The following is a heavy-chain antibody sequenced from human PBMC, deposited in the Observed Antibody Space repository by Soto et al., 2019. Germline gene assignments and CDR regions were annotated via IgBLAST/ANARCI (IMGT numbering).Heavy chain of an antibody. CDR1: GGSISSSSYY. CDR3: ALTGDIAAAPPGFQH. V-gene: IGHV4-39*01. D-gene: IGHD6-13*01. CDR2: IYYSGST. Sequence: KASETLSLTCTVSGGSISSSSYYWGWIRQPPGKGLEWIGSIYYSGSTYYNPPLKSRVTISVDTSKNQFSLKLSSVTAADTAVYYCALTGDIAAAPPGFQHWGQGTWSPSPQ. J-gene: IGHJ1*01.